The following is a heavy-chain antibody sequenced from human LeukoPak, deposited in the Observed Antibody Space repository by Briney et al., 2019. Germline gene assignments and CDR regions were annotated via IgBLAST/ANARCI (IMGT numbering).Heavy chain of an antibody. CDR2: ISSTRSHI. D-gene: IGHD3-10*01. V-gene: IGHV3-21*01. J-gene: IGHJ4*02. Sequence: GGSLRLSCTASGFAFDEHGMNWVRQAPGKGLQWVSSISSTRSHIYYADSVKGRFTSSRDNAENSLYLQMDRLRAEDTAVYYCARASSGSYSPFDYWGQGTLVPVSS. CDR1: GFAFDEHG. CDR3: ARASSGSYSPFDY.